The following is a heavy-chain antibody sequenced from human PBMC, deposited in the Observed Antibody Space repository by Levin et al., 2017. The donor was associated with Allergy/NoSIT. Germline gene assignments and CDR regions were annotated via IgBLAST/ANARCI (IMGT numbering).Heavy chain of an antibody. CDR2: IYSGGST. J-gene: IGHJ3*02. V-gene: IGHV3-53*05. CDR1: GFTFSTYY. CDR3: ARSIIVDTAMVDAFDI. Sequence: GGSLRLSCAASGFTFSTYYMNWVRQAPGKGLEWLSVIYSGGSTYYAASVKGRFTISRDNSKNTLYLQMHSLRTEDTGVYYCARSIIVDTAMVDAFDIWGQGTMVTVSS. D-gene: IGHD5-18*01.